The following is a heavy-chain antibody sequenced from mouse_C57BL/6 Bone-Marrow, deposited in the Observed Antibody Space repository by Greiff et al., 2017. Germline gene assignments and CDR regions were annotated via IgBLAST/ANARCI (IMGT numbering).Heavy chain of an antibody. Sequence: QVQLQQPGAELVMPGASVKLSCKASGYTFTSYWMHWVKQRPGQGLEWIGEIDPSDSYTNYNQKFKGKSTLTVDKSSSTAYMQLSSLTSEDSAVYYCAGRIRSWLAYWGQGTLVTVSA. J-gene: IGHJ3*01. CDR3: AGRIRSWLAY. CDR1: GYTFTSYW. V-gene: IGHV1-69*01. CDR2: IDPSDSYT.